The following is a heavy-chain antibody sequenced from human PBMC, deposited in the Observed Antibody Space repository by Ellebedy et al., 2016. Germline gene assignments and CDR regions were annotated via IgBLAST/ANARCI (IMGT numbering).Heavy chain of an antibody. Sequence: GGSLRLXCAASGFTFSRYAMHWVRQAPGKGLEWGATVSFDGSTKYYVDSVKGRFTISRDNSKNTLYLQMNSLRGEDTAVYYCARDSTVGGGSPNADRYFEYWGQGTLVTVSS. CDR1: GFTFSRYA. CDR3: ARDSTVGGGSPNADRYFEY. J-gene: IGHJ4*02. CDR2: VSFDGSTK. V-gene: IGHV3-30*04. D-gene: IGHD1-26*01.